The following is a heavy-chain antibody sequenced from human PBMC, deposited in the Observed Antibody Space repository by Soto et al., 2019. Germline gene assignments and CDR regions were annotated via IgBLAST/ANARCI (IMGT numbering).Heavy chain of an antibody. V-gene: IGHV3-21*01. D-gene: IGHD1-26*01. CDR2: ISSSSRYI. J-gene: IGHJ4*02. CDR1: GFSLSTYS. CDR3: ARGRGGGSYAYHLDY. Sequence: GGSLRLSCAASGFSLSTYSMNWVRQAPGKGLEWVSSISSSSRYIYYADSVKGRFTISRDNAKNSLYLQMNSLTAEDTAVFYCARGRGGGSYAYHLDYWGQGTLVTVSS.